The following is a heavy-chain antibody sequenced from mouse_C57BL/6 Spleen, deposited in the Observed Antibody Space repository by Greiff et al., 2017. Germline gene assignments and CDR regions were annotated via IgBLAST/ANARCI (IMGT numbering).Heavy chain of an antibody. CDR2: IDPETGGT. Sequence: QVQLQQSGAELVRPGASVTLSCKASGYTFTDYEMHWVKQTPVHGLEWIGAIDPETGGTAYNQKFKGKAILTADKSSSTAYMELRSLTSEDSAVYYCTRGDYYYGSSSYYFDYWGQGTTLTVSS. J-gene: IGHJ2*01. V-gene: IGHV1-15*01. CDR1: GYTFTDYE. CDR3: TRGDYYYGSSSYYFDY. D-gene: IGHD1-1*01.